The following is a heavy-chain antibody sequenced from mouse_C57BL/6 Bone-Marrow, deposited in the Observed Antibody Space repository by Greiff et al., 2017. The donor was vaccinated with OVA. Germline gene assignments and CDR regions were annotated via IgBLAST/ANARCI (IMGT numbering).Heavy chain of an antibody. Sequence: EVQLQQSGAELVRPGASVKLSCTASGFNIKDDYMHWVKQRPEQGLEWIGWIDPENGDTEYASKFQGKATITADTSSNTAYLQLSSLTSEDTAVYYCTTSYYYGPKGNYFDYWGQGTTLTVSS. D-gene: IGHD1-1*01. CDR3: TTSYYYGPKGNYFDY. CDR1: GFNIKDDY. V-gene: IGHV14-4*01. J-gene: IGHJ2*01. CDR2: IDPENGDT.